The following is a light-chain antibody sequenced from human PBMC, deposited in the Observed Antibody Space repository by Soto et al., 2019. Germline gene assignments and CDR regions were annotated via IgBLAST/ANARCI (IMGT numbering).Light chain of an antibody. Sequence: QSALTQPRSVSGSPGQSVTISCTGTSSDVGGYNYVSWYQQHPGKAPKLMIYDVSKRPSGVPDRFSGSKSANTASLTISGLQSEDESDSYCCSYAGSYVFGTGTKLTVL. V-gene: IGLV2-11*01. CDR2: DVS. CDR1: SSDVGGYNY. J-gene: IGLJ1*01. CDR3: CSYAGSYV.